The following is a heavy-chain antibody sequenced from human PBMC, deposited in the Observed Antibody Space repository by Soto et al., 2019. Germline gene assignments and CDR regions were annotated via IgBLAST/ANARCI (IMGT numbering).Heavy chain of an antibody. CDR1: GGSISSGDYY. CDR2: IYYSGST. J-gene: IGHJ4*02. CDR3: ARDGPQGDHDYGDYAFDY. D-gene: IGHD4-17*01. V-gene: IGHV4-30-4*01. Sequence: QVQLQESGPGLVKPSQTLSLTCTVSGGSISSGDYYWSWIRQPPGKGLEWIGYIYYSGSTYYNPYLKSRVTISVDTSKNQFSLKLSSVTAADTAVYYCARDGPQGDHDYGDYAFDYWGQGTLVTVSS.